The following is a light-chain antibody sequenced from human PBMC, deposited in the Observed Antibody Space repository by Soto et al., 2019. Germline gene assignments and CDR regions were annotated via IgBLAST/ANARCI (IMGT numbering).Light chain of an antibody. V-gene: IGKV3-20*01. Sequence: EIVLTQSPGTLSLSPGERATLSCRASQTISSNFLAWYQQKPGQAPRLLIYTASSRATGIPDRFTGSGSGTEFTLTISSLEPEDFAVYYCQQCGSSPQTFGQGAKVDIK. CDR2: TAS. CDR3: QQCGSSPQT. CDR1: QTISSNF. J-gene: IGKJ1*01.